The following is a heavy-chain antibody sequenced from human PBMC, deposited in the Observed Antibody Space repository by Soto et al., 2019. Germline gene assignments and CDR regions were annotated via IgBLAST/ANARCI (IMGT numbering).Heavy chain of an antibody. D-gene: IGHD4-17*01. CDR3: AREKGEVTTDYYYMDV. CDR2: IYHSGST. Sequence: QVQLQESGPGLVKPSGTLSLTCAVSSGSISSSNWWSWVRQPPGKGLEWIGEIYHSGSTNYNPSLKSRVTISVDKSKNQFSLKLSSVTAADTAVYYCAREKGEVTTDYYYMDVWGKGTTVTVSS. CDR1: SGSISSSNW. J-gene: IGHJ6*03. V-gene: IGHV4-4*02.